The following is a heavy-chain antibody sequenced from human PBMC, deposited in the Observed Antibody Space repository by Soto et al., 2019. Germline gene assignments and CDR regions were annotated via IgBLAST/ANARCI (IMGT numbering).Heavy chain of an antibody. CDR2: ISSSSSYI. CDR3: ARDVQNSSGWLNWFDP. Sequence: GGSLRLSCAASGFTFSSYSMNWVRQAPGKGLEWVSSISSSSSYIYYADSVKGRFTISRDNAKNSLYLQMNSLRAEDTAVYYCARDVQNSSGWLNWFDPWGQGTLVTVSS. V-gene: IGHV3-21*01. D-gene: IGHD6-19*01. J-gene: IGHJ5*02. CDR1: GFTFSSYS.